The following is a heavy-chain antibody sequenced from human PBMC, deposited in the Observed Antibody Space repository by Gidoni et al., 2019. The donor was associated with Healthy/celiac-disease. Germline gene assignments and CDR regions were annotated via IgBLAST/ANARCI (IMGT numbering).Heavy chain of an antibody. J-gene: IGHJ4*01. CDR1: SGSISRRSYF. CDR3: AREGHRSASFFDY. V-gene: IGHV4-39*07. CDR2: IYFSGTT. Sequence: QLQLQESGPGLVKPSETLSLTCTVSSGSISRRSYFWGWIRQAPGKGLEWIGGIYFSGTTAYTSSLKSRFTMSIDTSNNQFSLDLNSVTAADTAVYYCAREGHRSASFFDYWGQGIQVTVSS.